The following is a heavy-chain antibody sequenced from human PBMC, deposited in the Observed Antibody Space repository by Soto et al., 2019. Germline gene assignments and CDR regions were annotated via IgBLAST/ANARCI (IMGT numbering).Heavy chain of an antibody. CDR2: ISSSSSYI. CDR3: ARSGWRYYGMDV. J-gene: IGHJ6*02. Sequence: GGSLRLSCAASGFTFSSYSMNWVRQAPGKGLECVSSISSSSSYIYYADSVKGRFTISRDNAKNSLYLQMNSLRAEDTAVYYCARSGWRYYGMDVWGQGTTVTVSS. CDR1: GFTFSSYS. D-gene: IGHD6-19*01. V-gene: IGHV3-21*01.